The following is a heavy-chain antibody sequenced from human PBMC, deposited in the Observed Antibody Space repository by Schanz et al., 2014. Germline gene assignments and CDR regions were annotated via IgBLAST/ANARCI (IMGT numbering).Heavy chain of an antibody. CDR1: GFSFGTYA. CDR2: ISGSGGST. V-gene: IGHV3-23*01. CDR3: VSSGSYSYYAF. Sequence: EVHLLESGGGLVQPGGSLRLSCAASGFSFGTYAMSWVRQAPGKGLLWVSAISGSGGSTYYADSVKGRFTISRDNSKNTLYLQMNSLRAEDTAVYHCVSSGSYSYYAFWGQGTLVTVSS. J-gene: IGHJ4*02. D-gene: IGHD3-10*01.